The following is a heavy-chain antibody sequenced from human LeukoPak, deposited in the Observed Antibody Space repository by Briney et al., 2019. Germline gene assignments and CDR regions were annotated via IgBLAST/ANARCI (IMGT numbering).Heavy chain of an antibody. D-gene: IGHD1-26*01. Sequence: PSETLSLTCTVSGGSISRSSYYWGRIRQTPGKGPEWIGCIYYSGSTYYNPSLKSRVTISVDTSKNQFSLKLSSVTAADTAVYYCARQSGSGSYYGGRELIKWGQGTLVTVSS. CDR1: GGSISRSSYY. CDR2: IYYSGST. J-gene: IGHJ4*02. CDR3: ARQSGSGSYYGGRELIK. V-gene: IGHV4-39*01.